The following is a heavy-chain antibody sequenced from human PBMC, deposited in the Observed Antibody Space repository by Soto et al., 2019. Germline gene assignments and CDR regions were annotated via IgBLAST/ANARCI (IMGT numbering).Heavy chain of an antibody. CDR2: IIPIFGTA. CDR3: ARGIRFLEWLLYY. J-gene: IGHJ4*02. D-gene: IGHD3-3*01. CDR1: GGTFSSYA. Sequence: QVQLVQSGAEVKKPGSSVKVSCKAPGGTFSSYAISWVRQAPGQGLEWMGGIIPIFGTANYAQKFQGRVTITADESTSTAYMELSSLRSEDTDVYYGARGIRFLEWLLYYWGQGTLVTVSS. V-gene: IGHV1-69*12.